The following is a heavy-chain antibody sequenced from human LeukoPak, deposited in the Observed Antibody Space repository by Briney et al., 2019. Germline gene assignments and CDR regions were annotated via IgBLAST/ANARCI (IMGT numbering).Heavy chain of an antibody. CDR3: ARLNGGSCYSCTGDWFDP. CDR2: INPNSGNT. CDR1: GYTFTSYD. V-gene: IGHV1-8*01. J-gene: IGHJ5*02. Sequence: ASVKVSCKASGYTFTSYDINWVRQATGQGLEWMGWINPNSGNTGYAQKFQGRVTMTRNTSISTAYMELSSLRPEDTAVYYCARLNGGSCYSCTGDWFDPWGQGTLVTVSS. D-gene: IGHD2-15*01.